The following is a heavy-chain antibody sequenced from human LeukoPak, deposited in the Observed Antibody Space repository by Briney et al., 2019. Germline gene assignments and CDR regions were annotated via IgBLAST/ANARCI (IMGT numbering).Heavy chain of an antibody. CDR3: GGGGGSWAWVDN. CDR2: IYYSGST. Sequence: PSETLSLTCTVSGGSISSYYWSWIRQPPGKGLEWIGYIYYSGSTNYNPSLKSRVTISVDTSKNQFSMKLSSVTAADTAVYYCGGGGGSWAWVDNWGQGPLVTVSS. D-gene: IGHD1-26*01. CDR1: GGSISSYY. J-gene: IGHJ4*02. V-gene: IGHV4-59*01.